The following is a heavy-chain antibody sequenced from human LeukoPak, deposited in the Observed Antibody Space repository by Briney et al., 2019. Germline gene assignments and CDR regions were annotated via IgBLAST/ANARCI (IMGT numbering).Heavy chain of an antibody. J-gene: IGHJ4*02. Sequence: GASVKVSCKASGYTFIGYYMHWVRQAPGQGLEWMGWINPNSGGTNYAQKFQGRVTMTRDTSISTAYMELSGLRSDDTAVYYCARGTLRQIAVAGTLYYFDYWGQGTLVTVSS. CDR3: ARGTLRQIAVAGTLYYFDY. V-gene: IGHV1-2*02. D-gene: IGHD6-19*01. CDR2: INPNSGGT. CDR1: GYTFIGYY.